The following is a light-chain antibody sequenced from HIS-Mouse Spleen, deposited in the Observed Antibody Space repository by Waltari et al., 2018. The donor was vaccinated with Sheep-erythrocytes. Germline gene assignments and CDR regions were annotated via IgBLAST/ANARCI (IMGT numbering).Light chain of an antibody. Sequence: AIQLTQSPSSLSASVGDRVTIPCRASQGISSALAWYQQKPGKAPKLLIYDASSLESGVPSRFSGSGTGTDFTLTISSLQPEDFATYYCQQSYSTPPLTFGGGTKVEIK. J-gene: IGKJ4*01. CDR1: QGISSA. V-gene: IGKV1-13*02. CDR2: DAS. CDR3: QQSYSTPPLT.